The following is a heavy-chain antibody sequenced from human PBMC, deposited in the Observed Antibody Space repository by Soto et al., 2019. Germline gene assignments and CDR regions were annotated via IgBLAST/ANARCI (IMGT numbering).Heavy chain of an antibody. Sequence: GGSLRLSCAASGFTFSSYGMHWVRQAPGKGLEWVAVISYDGSNKYYADSVKGRFTISRDNSKNTLYLQMNSLRAEDTAVYYCAKEYVDYYDSSGTFDYWGQGTLVTVSS. CDR3: AKEYVDYYDSSGTFDY. J-gene: IGHJ4*02. CDR2: ISYDGSNK. V-gene: IGHV3-30*18. D-gene: IGHD3-22*01. CDR1: GFTFSSYG.